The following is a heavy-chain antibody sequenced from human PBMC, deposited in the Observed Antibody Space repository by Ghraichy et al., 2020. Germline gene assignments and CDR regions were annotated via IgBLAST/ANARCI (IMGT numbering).Heavy chain of an antibody. J-gene: IGHJ4*02. CDR2: ISASGATT. Sequence: LSLTCAASGFTFSSHAMSWVRKAPGKGLEWVSAISASGATTYYTDSVKGRFTISRDNSKNTLYLQVNSLRAEDTAVYYCAKDRVPVRRGIDYWGQGTLVTVSS. V-gene: IGHV3-23*01. CDR1: GFTFSSHA. CDR3: AKDRVPVRRGIDY. D-gene: IGHD2-2*01.